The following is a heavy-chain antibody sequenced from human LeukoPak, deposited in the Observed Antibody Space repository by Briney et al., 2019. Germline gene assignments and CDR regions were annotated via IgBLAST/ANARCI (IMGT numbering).Heavy chain of an antibody. V-gene: IGHV3-53*01. Sequence: GGSLRLSCAAPGFTVSSTYMSWGRQAPGKGLGWGSVIYSGGSTHYADSVKGRFTISRDNSKNTLYLQMNSLRAEDTAVYYCARAQRGQTGTTIFDYWGQGTLVTVSS. D-gene: IGHD1-7*01. J-gene: IGHJ4*02. CDR1: GFTVSSTY. CDR2: IYSGGST. CDR3: ARAQRGQTGTTIFDY.